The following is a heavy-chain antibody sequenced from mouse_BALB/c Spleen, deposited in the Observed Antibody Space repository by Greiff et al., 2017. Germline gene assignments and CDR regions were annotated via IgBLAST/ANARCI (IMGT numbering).Heavy chain of an antibody. D-gene: IGHD1-1*01. CDR3: ARYYGAFAY. V-gene: IGHV3-2*02. J-gene: IGHJ3*01. Sequence: EVQLQESGPGLVKPSQSLSLTCTVTGYSITSDYAWNWIRQFPGNKLEWMGYISYSGSTSYNPSLKSRISITRDTSKNQFFLQLNSVTTEDTATYYCARYYGAFAYWGQGTLVTVSA. CDR1: GYSITSDYA. CDR2: ISYSGST.